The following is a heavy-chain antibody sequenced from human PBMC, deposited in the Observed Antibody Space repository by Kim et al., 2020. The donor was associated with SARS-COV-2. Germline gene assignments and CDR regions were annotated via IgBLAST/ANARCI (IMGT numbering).Heavy chain of an antibody. CDR3: ARHEGDYSSSFYDYYYGMDV. V-gene: IGHV5-10-1*01. D-gene: IGHD6-6*01. Sequence: GESLKISCKGSGYSFTSYWISWVRQMPGKGLEWMGRIDPSDSYTNYSPSFQGHVTISADKSISTAYLQWSSLKASDTAMYYCARHEGDYSSSFYDYYYGMDVWGQGTTVTVSS. J-gene: IGHJ6*02. CDR1: GYSFTSYW. CDR2: IDPSDSYT.